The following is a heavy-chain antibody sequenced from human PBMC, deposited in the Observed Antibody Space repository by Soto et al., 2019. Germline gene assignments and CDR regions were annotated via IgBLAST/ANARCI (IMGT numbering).Heavy chain of an antibody. CDR3: ARVGGDDFGDSGGFDY. J-gene: IGHJ4*02. D-gene: IGHD4-17*01. V-gene: IGHV4-59*01. Sequence: SETLSLTCTVSGGSIRDYFWTWIRQPPGKGLEWIGYIYYSGRTNYNPSLKSRVSISVDTSKNHFSLQLSSVTAADTAVYYCARVGGDDFGDSGGFDYWGQGTLVTVSS. CDR2: IYYSGRT. CDR1: GGSIRDYF.